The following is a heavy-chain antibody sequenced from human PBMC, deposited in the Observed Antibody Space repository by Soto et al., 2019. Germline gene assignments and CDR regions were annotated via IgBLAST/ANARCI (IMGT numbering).Heavy chain of an antibody. V-gene: IGHV3-21*01. D-gene: IGHD3-10*01. Sequence: PVGSLRLSCAASVFTFSSYGMNWVRQAPGKGLEWISSISSGGSYTYYADSVKGRFTISRDNAKNSLYLQMNSLRVEDTAVYYCARKDGGLDYWGQGTLVTVSS. CDR1: VFTFSSYG. CDR3: ARKDGGLDY. CDR2: ISSGGSYT. J-gene: IGHJ4*02.